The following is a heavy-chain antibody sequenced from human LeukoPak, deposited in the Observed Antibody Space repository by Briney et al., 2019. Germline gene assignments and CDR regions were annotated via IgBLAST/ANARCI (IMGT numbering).Heavy chain of an antibody. Sequence: GSLRLSCAASGFTFSSYSMNWVRQAPGKGLEWVSSISSSSSYIYYADSVKGRFTISRDNAKNSLYLQMNSLRAEDTAVYYCARELHDSSGYYPDYFDYWGQGTLVTVSS. CDR2: ISSSSSYI. CDR1: GFTFSSYS. V-gene: IGHV3-21*01. J-gene: IGHJ4*02. D-gene: IGHD3-22*01. CDR3: ARELHDSSGYYPDYFDY.